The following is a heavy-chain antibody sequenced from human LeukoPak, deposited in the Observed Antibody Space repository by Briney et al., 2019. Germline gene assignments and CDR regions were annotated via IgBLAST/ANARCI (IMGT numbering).Heavy chain of an antibody. CDR1: GGTFSSYA. CDR3: ARAKGSTVATSYYYYYMDV. Sequence: SVKVSCKASGGTFSSYAISWVRQAPGQGLEWMGGIIPIFGTANYAQKFQGRVTITADESTSTAYMELSSLRSEDTAVYYCARAKGSTVATSYYYYYMDVWGKGTTVTVSS. J-gene: IGHJ6*03. V-gene: IGHV1-69*13. CDR2: IIPIFGTA. D-gene: IGHD4-23*01.